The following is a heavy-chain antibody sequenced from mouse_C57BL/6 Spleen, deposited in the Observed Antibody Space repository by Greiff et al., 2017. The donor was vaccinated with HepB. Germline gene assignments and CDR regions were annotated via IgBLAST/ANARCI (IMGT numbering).Heavy chain of an antibody. Sequence: QVQLQQSGAELVRPGASVTLSCKASGYTFTDYAMHWVKQTPVPGLEWIGAIDPETGGTAYNQKFKGKAILTADKSSSTAYMELRSLTSEDAAVYYCTRTLDYGSSYGFAYWGQGTLVTVSA. CDR3: TRTLDYGSSYGFAY. V-gene: IGHV1-15*01. CDR1: GYTFTDYA. CDR2: IDPETGGT. D-gene: IGHD1-1*01. J-gene: IGHJ3*01.